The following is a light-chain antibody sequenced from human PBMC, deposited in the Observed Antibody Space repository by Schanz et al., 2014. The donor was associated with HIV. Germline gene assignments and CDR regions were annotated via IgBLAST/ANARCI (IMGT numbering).Light chain of an antibody. Sequence: ETVMTQSPATLSASPGERASLSCRASQSVSTNLAWYQQKPGQAPRLFIYDASNRATGIPARFSGSGSGTDFTLAINSLAPEDFAVYYCHQRGEWPDTFGQGTKLEI. CDR2: DAS. V-gene: IGKV3-11*01. CDR3: HQRGEWPDT. CDR1: QSVSTN. J-gene: IGKJ2*01.